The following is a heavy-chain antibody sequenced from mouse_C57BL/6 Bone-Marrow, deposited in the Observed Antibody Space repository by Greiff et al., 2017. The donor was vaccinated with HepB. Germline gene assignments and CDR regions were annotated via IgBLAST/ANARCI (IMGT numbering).Heavy chain of an antibody. Sequence: QVQLQQSGAELVKPGASVKISCKASGYAFSSYWMNWVKQRPGKGLEWIGQIYPGDGDTNYNGKFKGKATLTADKSSSTAYMQLSSLTSEDSAVYFCARRGETAQALYYAMDYWGQGTSVTVSS. CDR1: GYAFSSYW. J-gene: IGHJ4*01. CDR3: ARRGETAQALYYAMDY. CDR2: IYPGDGDT. V-gene: IGHV1-80*01. D-gene: IGHD3-2*02.